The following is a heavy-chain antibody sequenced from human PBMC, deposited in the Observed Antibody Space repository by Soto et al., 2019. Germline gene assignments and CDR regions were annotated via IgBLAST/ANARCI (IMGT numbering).Heavy chain of an antibody. D-gene: IGHD3-10*01. CDR3: ARWFGEFTYYCDLQDV. CDR1: GYTFTSYG. CDR2: ISAYNGNT. Sequence: ASVKVSCKASGYTFTSYGISWVRQAPGQGLEWMGWISAYNGNTNYAQKLQGRVTMTTDTSTSTAYMELRSLRSDDTAVYYCARWFGEFTYYCDLQDVCGKGTTVTVSA. J-gene: IGHJ6*04. V-gene: IGHV1-18*01.